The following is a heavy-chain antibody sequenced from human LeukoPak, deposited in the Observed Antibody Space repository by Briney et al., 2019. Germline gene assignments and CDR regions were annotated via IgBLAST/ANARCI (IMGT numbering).Heavy chain of an antibody. Sequence: DPGGSLRLSCAGSGFTFSSYWMNWVRQAPGQGLEWLATIKPDGSEKYYVDSVKGRLTISRDNAKSSLYLQMNNLRVEDTAVYYCARAISGAEPCWGQGILVSVPS. CDR3: ARAISGAEPC. V-gene: IGHV3-7*01. CDR2: IKPDGSEK. D-gene: IGHD6-19*01. J-gene: IGHJ4*02. CDR1: GFTFSSYW.